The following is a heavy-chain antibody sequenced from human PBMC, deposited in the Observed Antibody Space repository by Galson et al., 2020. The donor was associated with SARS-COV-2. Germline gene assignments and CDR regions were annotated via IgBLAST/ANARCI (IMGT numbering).Heavy chain of an antibody. CDR2: ISGDAVTT. Sequence: GESLKISCVASGFTFRMYAMSWVRQAPGKGLEWVLVISGDAVTTYYADSAKGRFTISRDNSRNTLYLQMNSLRADDTALYYCAKRGEGSEWDVFYSWGQGTPVTVSS. CDR3: AKRGEGSEWDVFYS. D-gene: IGHD1-26*01. CDR1: GFTFRMYA. J-gene: IGHJ4*02. V-gene: IGHV3-23*01.